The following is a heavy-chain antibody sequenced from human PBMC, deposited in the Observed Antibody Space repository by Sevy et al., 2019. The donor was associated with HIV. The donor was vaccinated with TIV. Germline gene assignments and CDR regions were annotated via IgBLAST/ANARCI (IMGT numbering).Heavy chain of an antibody. D-gene: IGHD3-22*01. V-gene: IGHV1-24*01. CDR1: GYSLTKLA. CDR3: ATTRDYYDSSGYPFDD. CDR2: FDPEDGDPEDGET. J-gene: IGHJ4*02. Sequence: ASVKVSCKVSGYSLTKLAIHWVRQAPGKGPEWLGTFDPEDGDPEDGETIYAQKFQDRVIMTEDTSTDTAFMELNSLTSEDTAVYYCATTRDYYDSSGYPFDDWGQGTLVTVSS.